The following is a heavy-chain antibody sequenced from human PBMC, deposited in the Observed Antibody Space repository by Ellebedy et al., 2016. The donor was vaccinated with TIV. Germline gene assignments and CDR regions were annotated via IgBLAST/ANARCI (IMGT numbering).Heavy chain of an antibody. V-gene: IGHV3-30*03. D-gene: IGHD3-10*01. CDR3: ARGGSSGSSDY. CDR1: GFTFRSHC. CDR2: LSSDGSNK. Sequence: GESLKISXVASGFTFRSHCIYWVCQAPGKGLEWVAVLSSDGSNKYYADSVKGRFTISRDNSKNTLYPQMNSLRTDDMAVYYCARGGSSGSSDYWGQGTLVTVSS. J-gene: IGHJ4*02.